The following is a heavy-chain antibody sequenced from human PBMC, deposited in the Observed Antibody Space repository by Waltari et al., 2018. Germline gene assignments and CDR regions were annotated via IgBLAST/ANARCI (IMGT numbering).Heavy chain of an antibody. J-gene: IGHJ4*02. V-gene: IGHV4-4*02. Sequence: QVQLQESGQGLVKPSGTLSLTCAVSGDSISVNYWGSWVRQSPEKGLEWIGQVHHSGKTHYNPSLQSRVTISVDKPKNQFSLNLNSVTGADTAVYYCAGDRAIGLFFDYWGRGTLVTVSS. CDR2: VHHSGKT. CDR1: GDSISVNYW. D-gene: IGHD2-2*01. CDR3: AGDRAIGLFFDY.